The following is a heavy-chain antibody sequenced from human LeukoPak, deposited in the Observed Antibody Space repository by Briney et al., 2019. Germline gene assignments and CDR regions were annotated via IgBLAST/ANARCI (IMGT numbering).Heavy chain of an antibody. J-gene: IGHJ4*02. D-gene: IGHD6-19*01. CDR3: ARDLKRGYSSGRYSWGTGSSNDY. V-gene: IGHV1-58*02. CDR2: IGVGSGNT. CDR1: GFTFTSSA. Sequence: SVKVSCKASGFTFTSSAMQWVRQARGQRLEWIGWIGVGSGNTNYAQKFQERVTITRDMSTSTAYMELRSLRSDDTAVYYCARDLKRGYSSGRYSWGTGSSNDYWGQGTLVTVSS.